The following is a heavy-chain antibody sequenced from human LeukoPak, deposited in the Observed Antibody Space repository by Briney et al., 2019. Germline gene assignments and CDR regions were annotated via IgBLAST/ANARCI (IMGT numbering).Heavy chain of an antibody. V-gene: IGHV3-30-3*01. Sequence: PGGSLRLSCAASGFTFRNYVIHWVRQAPGKGLEWVAVTSSDLNVKLYADSVKGRFTISRDNSRSTLYLQMNSLRPEDTATYYCAREGYYGSGSPPSLYFDHWGQGTLVTVSS. J-gene: IGHJ4*02. CDR2: TSSDLNVK. D-gene: IGHD3-10*01. CDR3: AREGYYGSGSPPSLYFDH. CDR1: GFTFRNYV.